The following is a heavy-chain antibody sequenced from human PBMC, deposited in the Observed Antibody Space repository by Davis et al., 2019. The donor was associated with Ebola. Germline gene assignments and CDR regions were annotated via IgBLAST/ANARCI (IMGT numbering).Heavy chain of an antibody. CDR3: ARGQWLLGGYFDY. Sequence: SETLSLTCTVSGGSVSNYSWSWIRQPPGKGLEWIGYIYHSGSTYYNPSLKSRVTISVDRSKNQFSLKLSSVTAADTAVYYCARGQWLLGGYFDYWGQGTLVTVSS. D-gene: IGHD3-22*01. V-gene: IGHV4-30-2*01. CDR1: GGSVSNYS. CDR2: IYHSGST. J-gene: IGHJ4*02.